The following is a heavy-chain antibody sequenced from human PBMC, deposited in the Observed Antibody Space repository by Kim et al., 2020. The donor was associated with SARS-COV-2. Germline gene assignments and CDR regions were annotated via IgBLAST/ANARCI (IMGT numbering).Heavy chain of an antibody. CDR2: INHSGST. J-gene: IGHJ4*02. CDR3: ARGAKSATLDY. D-gene: IGHD5-12*01. V-gene: IGHV4-34*01. Sequence: SETLSLTCAVYGGSFSGYYWSWIRQPPGKGLEWIGEINHSGSTNYNPSLKSRVTISVDTSKNQFSLKLSSETAADTAVYYCARGAKSATLDYWGQGTLVTVSS. CDR1: GGSFSGYY.